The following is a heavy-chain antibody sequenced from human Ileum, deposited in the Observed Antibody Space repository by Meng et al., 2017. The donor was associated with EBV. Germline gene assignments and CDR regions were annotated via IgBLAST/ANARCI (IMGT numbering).Heavy chain of an antibody. Sequence: VKMKESGPGLVKLSGTLSISCTVSDDSISSDIWWSWVRQPPGKGLEWIGEVYHRGDTNYNPSLKSRVDISVDKSKNQFYLSLFSVTAADTAVYYCGRDQGRELINHWGQGTLVTVSS. V-gene: IGHV4-4*02. CDR3: GRDQGRELINH. J-gene: IGHJ4*02. D-gene: IGHD1-7*01. CDR1: DDSISSDIW. CDR2: VYHRGDT.